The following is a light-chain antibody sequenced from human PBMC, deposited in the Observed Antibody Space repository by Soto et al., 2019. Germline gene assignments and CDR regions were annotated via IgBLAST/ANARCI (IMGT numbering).Light chain of an antibody. CDR1: SSDIGSYNY. V-gene: IGLV2-14*03. J-gene: IGLJ1*01. CDR2: GVS. Sequence: SSLTPPASLFWAPGQSITISRTGTSSDIGSYNYVSWYQQHPGRAPKLLIYGVSNRPSGVSDRFSGSKSGITASLTISGLQAEDEADYYCNSYTTNNNVFGTGTKVTVL. CDR3: NSYTTNNNV.